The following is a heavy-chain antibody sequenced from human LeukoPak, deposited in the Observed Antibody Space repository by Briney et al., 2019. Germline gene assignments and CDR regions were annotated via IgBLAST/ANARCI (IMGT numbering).Heavy chain of an antibody. V-gene: IGHV3-53*01. CDR1: GFTVSNNR. J-gene: IGHJ1*01. Sequence: GGSLRLACAASGFTVSNNRLSWVRQAPGMGLEWVSTIYSDGNTYYPDSVKGRFTISRDSSKNTLYLQLNSLRTEDTAIYYCVREREGSNSEHWGQGTLVTVSS. D-gene: IGHD1-26*01. CDR2: IYSDGNT. CDR3: VREREGSNSEH.